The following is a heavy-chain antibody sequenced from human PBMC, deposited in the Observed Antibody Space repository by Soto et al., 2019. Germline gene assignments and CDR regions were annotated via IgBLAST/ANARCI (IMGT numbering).Heavy chain of an antibody. V-gene: IGHV1-69*06. D-gene: IGHD3-22*01. CDR1: GGTFSSYA. Sequence: SVKVSCKASGGTFSSYAISWVRQAPGQGLEWMGGIIPIFGTANYAQKFQGRVTITADKSTSTAYMELSSLRSEDTAVYYCASREAYYDSSGYPLYYYYYGMDVWGQGTTVTVYS. CDR2: IIPIFGTA. J-gene: IGHJ6*02. CDR3: ASREAYYDSSGYPLYYYYYGMDV.